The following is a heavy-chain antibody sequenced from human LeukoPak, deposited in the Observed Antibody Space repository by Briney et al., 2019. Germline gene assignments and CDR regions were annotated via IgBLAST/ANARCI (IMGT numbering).Heavy chain of an antibody. V-gene: IGHV4-61*02. CDR2: IYTSGST. CDR3: AREVGQISGYYTYYFDY. CDR1: GGSISGGSYY. Sequence: PSETLSLTCTVSGGSISGGSYYWSWIRQPAGKGLEWIGRIYTSGSTNYNPSLKSRVTISVDTSKNQFSLKLSSVTAADTAVYYCAREVGQISGYYTYYFDYWGQGTLVTVSS. J-gene: IGHJ4*02. D-gene: IGHD3-22*01.